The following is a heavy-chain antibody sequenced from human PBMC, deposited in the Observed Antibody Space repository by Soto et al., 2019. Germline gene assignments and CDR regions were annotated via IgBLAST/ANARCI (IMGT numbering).Heavy chain of an antibody. Sequence: GVLRLSCAASGFTFSSYAMSWVRQAPGKGLEWASAISGSGGSTYYADSVKGRFTISRDNSKNTLYLQINSLRDDDSAVYYCAKRPASIITFDYWGQGTPVTVSS. V-gene: IGHV3-23*01. D-gene: IGHD2-2*01. J-gene: IGHJ4*02. CDR2: ISGSGGST. CDR3: AKRPASIITFDY. CDR1: GFTFSSYA.